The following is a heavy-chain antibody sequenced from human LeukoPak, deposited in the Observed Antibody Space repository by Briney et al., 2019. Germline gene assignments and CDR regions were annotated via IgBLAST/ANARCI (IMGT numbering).Heavy chain of an antibody. CDR1: GFTFGEYA. CDR3: TRDPAPAAGDY. D-gene: IGHD6-13*01. CDR2: IRSKAYGGTT. J-gene: IGHJ4*02. Sequence: GGSLRLSCTASGFTFGEYAMSWVRQAPGKGLEWVGFIRSKAYGGTTEYAASVKGRFTISRDDSKSIAYLQMNSLKTEDTAVYYCTRDPAPAAGDYWGQGTLVTVSS. V-gene: IGHV3-49*04.